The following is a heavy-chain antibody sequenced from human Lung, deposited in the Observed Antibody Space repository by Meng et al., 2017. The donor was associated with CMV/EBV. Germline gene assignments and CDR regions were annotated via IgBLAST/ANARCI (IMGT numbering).Heavy chain of an antibody. V-gene: IGHV5-51*01. J-gene: IGHJ4*02. Sequence: GGSLRLSCKSSGNSFATYWIGWVRQMPGKDLEWMGMIYCGDSKTIYSPFFQGQVTISADKSISTAYLQWSSLQASDTAMYYCARHYDSSWFDYWGQGTGVTGSS. CDR3: ARHYDSSWFDY. D-gene: IGHD6-13*01. CDR2: IYCGDSKT. CDR1: GNSFATYW.